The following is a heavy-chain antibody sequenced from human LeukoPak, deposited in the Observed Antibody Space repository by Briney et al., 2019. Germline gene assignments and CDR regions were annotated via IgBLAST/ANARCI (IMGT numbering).Heavy chain of an antibody. CDR3: ARLRLPTRSYYYYGMDV. J-gene: IGHJ6*02. CDR1: GGLISSYY. Sequence: KPSETLSLTCTVSGGLISSYYWSWIRQRPGKGLEWIEYIYYSGSTNYNPSLKSRVTISVDTSKNQFSLKLSSVTAADTAVYYCARLRLPTRSYYYYGMDVWGQGTTVTVSS. CDR2: IYYSGST. V-gene: IGHV4-59*08.